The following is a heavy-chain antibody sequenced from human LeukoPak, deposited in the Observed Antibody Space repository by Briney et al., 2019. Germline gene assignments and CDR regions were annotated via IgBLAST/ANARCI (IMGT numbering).Heavy chain of an antibody. D-gene: IGHD2-2*01. Sequence: PGGSLRLSCTASGLTFSNYGMHWVRQAPGKGLEWVAFIRNDGSIKYYADSVKGRFTISRDNSRNTLYLQMNSLGAEDTAVYYCAKDLPDAFFDYWGQGTLVTVSS. J-gene: IGHJ4*02. V-gene: IGHV3-30*02. CDR2: IRNDGSIK. CDR3: AKDLPDAFFDY. CDR1: GLTFSNYG.